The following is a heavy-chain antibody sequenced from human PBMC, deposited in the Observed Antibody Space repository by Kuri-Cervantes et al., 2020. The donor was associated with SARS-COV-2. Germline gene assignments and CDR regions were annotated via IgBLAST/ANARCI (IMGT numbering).Heavy chain of an antibody. CDR3: ARSIAAAGIFSVYYFDY. V-gene: IGHV3-48*03. J-gene: IGHJ4*02. CDR1: GFTFSSYE. D-gene: IGHD6-13*01. CDR2: ISSSGSTI. Sequence: GESLKISCAASGFTFSSYEMNWVRQAPGKGLEWVSYISSSGSTIYYADSVKGRFTISRDNAKNSLYLQMNSLRAEDTAVYYCARSIAAAGIFSVYYFDYWGQGTLVTVSS.